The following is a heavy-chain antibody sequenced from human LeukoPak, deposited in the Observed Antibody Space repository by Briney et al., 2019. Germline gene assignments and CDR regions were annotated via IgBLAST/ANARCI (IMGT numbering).Heavy chain of an antibody. D-gene: IGHD3-9*01. CDR2: ISGSGGST. CDR3: AKDPLYYDILTADY. CDR1: GFTFSSYA. Sequence: PGGSLRLSCAASGFTFSSYAMSWVRQAPGKGLEWVSAISGSGGSTYYADSVKGRFTISRDNSKNTLYLQMNSLRAEGTAVYYCAKDPLYYDILTADYWGQGTLVTVSS. V-gene: IGHV3-23*01. J-gene: IGHJ4*02.